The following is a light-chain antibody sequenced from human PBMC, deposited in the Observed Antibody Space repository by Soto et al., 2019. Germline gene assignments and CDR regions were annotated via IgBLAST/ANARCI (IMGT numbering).Light chain of an antibody. CDR2: EVS. V-gene: IGLV2-14*01. J-gene: IGLJ1*01. CDR3: SSYTSNSTRV. CDR1: SSDVGGYNY. Sequence: QSALTQPPSASGSPGQSVTISCTGTSSDVGGYNYVSWYQLHPGKAPKLMIYEVSNRPSGVSNRFSGSKSGKTASLTISGLQAEDEADYYCSSYTSNSTRVFGTGTKLTVL.